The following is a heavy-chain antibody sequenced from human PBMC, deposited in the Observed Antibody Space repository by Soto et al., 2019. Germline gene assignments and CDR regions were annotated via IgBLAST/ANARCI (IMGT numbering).Heavy chain of an antibody. CDR3: TSVWFGESMGPHFPYYGMDV. Sequence: GGSLRLSCTASGFTFGDYAMSWFRQAPGKGLEWVGFIRSKAYGGTTEYAASVKGRFTISRDDSKSIAYLQMNSLKTEDTAVYYCTSVWFGESMGPHFPYYGMDVWGQGTTVTVSS. CDR2: IRSKAYGGTT. V-gene: IGHV3-49*03. CDR1: GFTFGDYA. D-gene: IGHD3-10*01. J-gene: IGHJ6*02.